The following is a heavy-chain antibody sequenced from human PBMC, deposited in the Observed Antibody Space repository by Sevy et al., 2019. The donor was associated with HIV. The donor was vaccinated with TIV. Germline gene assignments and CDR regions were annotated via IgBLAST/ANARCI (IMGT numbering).Heavy chain of an antibody. V-gene: IGHV1-24*01. Sequence: ASVKVSCKVSGYTLTELSMHWVRQAPGKGLEWMGGFDPEDGETIYAQKFQGRITMTEDTSTNTANMELGSLRSEATAVYYCATGLPSAYPECGSIRCFSDYFAYWGQGALVTVSS. J-gene: IGHJ4*02. CDR3: ATGLPSAYPECGSIRCFSDYFAY. CDR2: FDPEDGET. CDR1: GYTLTELS. D-gene: IGHD2-2*01.